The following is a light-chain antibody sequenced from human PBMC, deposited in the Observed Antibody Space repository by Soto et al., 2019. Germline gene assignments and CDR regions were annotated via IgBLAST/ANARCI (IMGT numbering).Light chain of an antibody. CDR3: QSYDSSLSVV. V-gene: IGLV1-40*01. CDR2: GNS. CDR1: SSNIGAGYD. Sequence: QSVLTQPPSVSGAPGQRVTISCTGSSSNIGAGYDVPWYQQLPGTAPKLLIYGNSNRPSGVPYRFSGSKSGTSASLAITGLQAEDEADYYCQSYDSSLSVVFVGGTKLTVL. J-gene: IGLJ2*01.